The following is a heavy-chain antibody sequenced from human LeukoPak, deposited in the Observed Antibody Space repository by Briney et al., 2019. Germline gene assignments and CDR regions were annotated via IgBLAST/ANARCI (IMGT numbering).Heavy chain of an antibody. V-gene: IGHV1-2*02. D-gene: IGHD2-15*01. J-gene: IGHJ4*02. CDR2: INPNSGGT. CDR1: GYTFTAYY. Sequence: VASVKVSCKASGYTFTAYYMHWVRQAPGQGLEWMGWINPNSGGTNYAQKFQGRVTMTRDTSISTAYMELSRLRSDDTAVYYCASESASYCSGSSCYPEGFDYWGQGTLVTVSS. CDR3: ASESASYCSGSSCYPEGFDY.